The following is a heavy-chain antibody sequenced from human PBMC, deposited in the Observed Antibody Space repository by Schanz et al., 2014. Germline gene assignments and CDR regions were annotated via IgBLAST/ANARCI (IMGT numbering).Heavy chain of an antibody. D-gene: IGHD5-12*01. CDR1: GYTFSSYG. CDR3: ARDFSAYVGNYFDY. V-gene: IGHV1-18*01. CDR2: INGYNGHT. Sequence: QVQLVQSGAEMKKPGASVKASCKASGYTFSSYGITWVRQAPGQGLEWMGWINGYNGHTLYAQKFQGRVTMTTDTSTSTSYMELTSLRFDDTAVYYCARDFSAYVGNYFDYWGQGTLVTVSS. J-gene: IGHJ4*02.